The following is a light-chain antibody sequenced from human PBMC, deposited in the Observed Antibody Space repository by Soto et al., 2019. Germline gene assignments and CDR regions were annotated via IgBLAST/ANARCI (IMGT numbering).Light chain of an antibody. CDR2: DAS. CDR1: QHIDVY. CDR3: QQRGDWPLT. Sequence: EIVLTQSPATLSLSPGERPTLSCRASQHIDVYLDWLQHKPGQSPRLLIFDASARATGTPTRFSGSGSGTDFTLTISSLEPEDFAVYYCQQRGDWPLTFGPGTKVDIK. V-gene: IGKV3-11*01. J-gene: IGKJ3*01.